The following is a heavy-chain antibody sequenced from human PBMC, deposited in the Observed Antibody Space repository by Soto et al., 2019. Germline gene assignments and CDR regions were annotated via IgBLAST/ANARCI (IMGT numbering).Heavy chain of an antibody. D-gene: IGHD4-17*01. CDR3: VKDMKWGGMTTIHYFDS. CDR1: GFIADDYA. Sequence: EVQLVESGGGLVQPGRSLRLSCVASGFIADDYAMHWFRQAPGKGLEWVSGISSNSATINYADSVKGRFTISRDNAKNSLFLQMNSLRPEATAFYYCVKDMKWGGMTTIHYFDSWGQGTMFTVSS. J-gene: IGHJ4*02. CDR2: ISSNSATI. V-gene: IGHV3-9*02.